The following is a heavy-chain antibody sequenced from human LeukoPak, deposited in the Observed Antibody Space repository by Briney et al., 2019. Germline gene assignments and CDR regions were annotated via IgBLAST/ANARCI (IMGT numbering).Heavy chain of an antibody. CDR1: GYTFTVYY. Sequence: ASVTLSFKSSGYTFTVYYMHWVRQAPGQGLEWMGWINPNSGGTNYAQKFQGRVTMTRDTSINTAYMELSRLRSDDTAVYYCAREAPRERGHSLVNWFDPWGQGTLVTVPS. CDR2: INPNSGGT. V-gene: IGHV1-2*02. J-gene: IGHJ5*02. D-gene: IGHD1-1*01. CDR3: AREAPRERGHSLVNWFDP.